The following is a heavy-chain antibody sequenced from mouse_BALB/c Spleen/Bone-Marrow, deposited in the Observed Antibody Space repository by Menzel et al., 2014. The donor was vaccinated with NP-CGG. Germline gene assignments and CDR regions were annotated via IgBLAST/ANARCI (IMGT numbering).Heavy chain of an antibody. CDR1: GYTFTSYW. V-gene: IGHV1S81*02. J-gene: IGHJ2*01. CDR2: INPSNGRT. D-gene: IGHD1-1*02. CDR3: AREDGFASVVY. Sequence: QVQLQQSGAELVKPGASVKLSCKASGYTFTSYWMHWVKQRPGQGLEWIGEINPSNGRTNYNEKFKGKATLTVDKSSSTAYMRLSSLTSEDSAVYYCAREDGFASVVYWG.